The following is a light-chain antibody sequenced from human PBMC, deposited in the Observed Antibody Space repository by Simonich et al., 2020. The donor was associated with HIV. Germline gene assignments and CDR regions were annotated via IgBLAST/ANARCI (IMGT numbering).Light chain of an antibody. CDR1: QNVASN. CDR2: GAS. V-gene: IGKV3-15*01. CDR3: QQYYSIPYT. Sequence: EIVMTQSPATLSVSPGERATLSCRVSQNVASNLAWYQQKPGQAPRLLIYGASSRATGIPARFSGSGFGTEFTLTISSMQSEDFAVYYCQQYYSIPYTFGQGFQAGD. J-gene: IGKJ2*01.